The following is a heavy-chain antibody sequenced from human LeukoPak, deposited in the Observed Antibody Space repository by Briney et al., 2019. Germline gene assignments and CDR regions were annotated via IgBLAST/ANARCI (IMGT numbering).Heavy chain of an antibody. V-gene: IGHV1-8*03. CDR1: GYTFTSYD. Sequence: ASVKVSCKASGYTFTSYDINWVRQATGQGLEWMGWMNPNSGNTGYAQKFQGRVTITRNTSISTAYVELSSLRSEDTAVYYCARGPRTLIVATMKYYYYYYYMDVWGKGTTVTVSS. CDR3: ARGPRTLIVATMKYYYYYYYMDV. J-gene: IGHJ6*03. D-gene: IGHD5-12*01. CDR2: MNPNSGNT.